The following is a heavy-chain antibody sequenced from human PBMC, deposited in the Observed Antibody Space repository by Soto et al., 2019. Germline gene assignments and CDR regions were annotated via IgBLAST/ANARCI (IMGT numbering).Heavy chain of an antibody. Sequence: QITLKESGPTLVNPTQTLTLTCTLSGFSLTTSGVGVGWIRQPPGKALEWLAVIYWDDDKRYSPSLKSRLTVIKDSSENQVVLIMTNMDPVDTATYYCAHRLGQSGSNWDSGAYDFWGEGTMVTVST. D-gene: IGHD6-13*01. J-gene: IGHJ3*01. CDR2: IYWDDDK. CDR3: AHRLGQSGSNWDSGAYDF. V-gene: IGHV2-5*02. CDR1: GFSLTTSGVG.